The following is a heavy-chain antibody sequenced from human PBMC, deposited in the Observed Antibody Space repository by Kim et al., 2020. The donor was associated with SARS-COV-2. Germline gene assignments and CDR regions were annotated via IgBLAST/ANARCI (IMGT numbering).Heavy chain of an antibody. Sequence: PARKSRDTMSVDTSKNQFSLELRSVTAADTAVYYCARILPDDYGDMYLDDWGQGTLVTVSS. CDR3: ARILPDDYGDMYLDD. J-gene: IGHJ4*02. D-gene: IGHD4-17*01. V-gene: IGHV4-31*02.